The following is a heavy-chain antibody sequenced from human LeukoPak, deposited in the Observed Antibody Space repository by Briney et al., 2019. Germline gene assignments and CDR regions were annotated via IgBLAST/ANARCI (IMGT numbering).Heavy chain of an antibody. CDR2: ISSNGGST. Sequence: GGSLRLSCAASGFTFSSYAMHWVRQAPGKGLEYVSAISSNGGSTYYANSVKGRFTISRDNSKNTLYLQMGSLRAEDMAVYYCARDKNTYFDYWGQGTLVTVSS. CDR3: ARDKNTYFDY. V-gene: IGHV3-64*01. J-gene: IGHJ4*02. D-gene: IGHD1/OR15-1a*01. CDR1: GFTFSSYA.